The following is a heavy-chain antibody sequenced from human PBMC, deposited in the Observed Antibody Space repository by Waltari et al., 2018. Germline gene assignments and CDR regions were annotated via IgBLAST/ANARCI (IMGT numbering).Heavy chain of an antibody. CDR1: GYSFTRYW. V-gene: IGHV5-51*01. CDR3: ARQPLHSYGIRHFDY. CDR2: IYPGDSNT. J-gene: IGHJ4*02. Sequence: EVQLVQYGAELKKPGESLKISCEGSGYSFTRYWIGWVRQMPGKGLEWMGGIYPGDSNTRYSPSFQGQVTISVDNSITTAYLQWSSLKASDTAIYFCARQPLHSYGIRHFDYWGQGTPVTVS. D-gene: IGHD5-18*01.